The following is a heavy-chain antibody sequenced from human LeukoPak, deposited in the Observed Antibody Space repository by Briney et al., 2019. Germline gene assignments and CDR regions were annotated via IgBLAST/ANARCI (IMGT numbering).Heavy chain of an antibody. Sequence: PSETLSLTCAVYGGSFSGYYWSWMRQPPGKGGEWVGEINHGGSTNYNPSLKSRDTLSLDTSKNQFSLKLSSVTAADTAVYYCASISSVYCSGGSCYYYYMDVWGKGTTVTVSS. CDR2: INHGGST. J-gene: IGHJ6*03. CDR1: GGSFSGYY. V-gene: IGHV4-34*01. D-gene: IGHD2-15*01. CDR3: ASISSVYCSGGSCYYYYMDV.